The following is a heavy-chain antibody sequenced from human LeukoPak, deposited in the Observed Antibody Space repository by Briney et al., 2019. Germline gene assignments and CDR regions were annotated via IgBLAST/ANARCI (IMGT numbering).Heavy chain of an antibody. CDR3: AKDKYSGSYYVFDY. Sequence: GGSLRLSCAASGFTFDDYAMHWVRQAPGKGLEWVSGISWSSGSIGYADSVKGRFTISRDNAKNSLYLQMNSLRAEDTALYYCAKDKYSGSYYVFDYWGQGTLVTVSS. V-gene: IGHV3-9*01. J-gene: IGHJ4*02. D-gene: IGHD1-26*01. CDR2: ISWSSGSI. CDR1: GFTFDDYA.